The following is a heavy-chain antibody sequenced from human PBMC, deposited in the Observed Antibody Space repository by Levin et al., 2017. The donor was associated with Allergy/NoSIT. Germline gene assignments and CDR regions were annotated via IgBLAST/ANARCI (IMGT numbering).Heavy chain of an antibody. CDR1: GGSISSYY. D-gene: IGHD1-26*01. V-gene: IGHV4-59*01. CDR3: ARTFEWELSSYAFDI. Sequence: SQTLSLTCTVSGGSISSYYWSWIRQPPGKGLEWIGYIYYSGSTNYNPSLKSRVTISVDTSKNQFSLKLSSVTAADTAVYYCARTFEWELSSYAFDIWGQGTMVTVSS. J-gene: IGHJ3*02. CDR2: IYYSGST.